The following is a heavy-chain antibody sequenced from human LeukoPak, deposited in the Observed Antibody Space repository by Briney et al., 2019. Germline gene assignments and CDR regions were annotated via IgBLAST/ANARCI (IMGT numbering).Heavy chain of an antibody. D-gene: IGHD3-10*01. V-gene: IGHV1-18*01. CDR3: ARDSKVLLWFGEHDY. J-gene: IGHJ4*02. CDR2: ISAYNGNT. Sequence: ASVTVSCKASGYTFTSYGISWVGQAPGQRLEWMGWISAYNGNTNYAQKLQGRVTMTTDTSTSTAYMELRSLRSDHTGVYYCARDSKVLLWFGEHDYWGQGTLVTVSS. CDR1: GYTFTSYG.